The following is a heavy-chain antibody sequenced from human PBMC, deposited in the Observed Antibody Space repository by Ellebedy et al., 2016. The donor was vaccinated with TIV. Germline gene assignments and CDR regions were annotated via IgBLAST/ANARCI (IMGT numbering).Heavy chain of an antibody. CDR2: ISGTSSYI. V-gene: IGHV3-11*05. Sequence: PGGSLRLSCAASGGTLSDHYMAWIRQAPGKGLEWVSYISGTSSYINYADSVKGRLTISRDNSKNKLYLQMNSLRAEDTAVYYCAKGRGGGVDDYWGQGTLVTVSS. D-gene: IGHD3-10*01. J-gene: IGHJ4*02. CDR1: GGTLSDHY. CDR3: AKGRGGGVDDY.